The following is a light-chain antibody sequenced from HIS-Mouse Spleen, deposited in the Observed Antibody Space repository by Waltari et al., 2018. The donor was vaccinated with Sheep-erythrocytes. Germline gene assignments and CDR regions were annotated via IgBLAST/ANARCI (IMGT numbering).Light chain of an antibody. V-gene: IGLV3-1*01. Sequence: SYELTQPPSVSVSPGQTASITCSGDKLGDKYACWYQQKPGQSPVLVIYQDSKRPSGLPERFSGPTSGHTATLTISGTQAMDEADYYCQAWDSSIVVFGGGTKLTVL. CDR2: QDS. J-gene: IGLJ2*01. CDR3: QAWDSSIVV. CDR1: KLGDKY.